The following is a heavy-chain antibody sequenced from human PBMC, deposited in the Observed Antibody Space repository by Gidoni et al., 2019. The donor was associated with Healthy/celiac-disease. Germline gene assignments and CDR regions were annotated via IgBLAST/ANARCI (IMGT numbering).Heavy chain of an antibody. CDR3: AHLGTGITMVRGVIITRAFDI. CDR1: GGSISSSSYY. Sequence: QLQLQESGPGLVKPSETLSLTCTVSGGSISSSSYYWGWIRQPPGKGLEWIGSIYYSGSTYYNPSLKSRVTISVDTSKNQFSLKLSSVTAADTAVYYCAHLGTGITMVRGVIITRAFDIWGQGTMVTVSS. J-gene: IGHJ3*02. CDR2: IYYSGST. V-gene: IGHV4-39*01. D-gene: IGHD3-10*01.